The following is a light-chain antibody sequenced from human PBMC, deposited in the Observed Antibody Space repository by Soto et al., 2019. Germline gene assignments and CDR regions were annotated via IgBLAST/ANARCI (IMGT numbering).Light chain of an antibody. Sequence: EIVLTQSPATLSLSPGERATLSCRASPSVTNFLAWCQQKPGQAPRLLIYGAFSRATGIPARFSGSGSGTDFTNAIVLLAPADSEVDYCQQRKVWRPVTVGQGTQLEIK. CDR1: PSVTNF. J-gene: IGKJ5*01. CDR3: QQRKVWRPVT. CDR2: GAF. V-gene: IGKV3-11*01.